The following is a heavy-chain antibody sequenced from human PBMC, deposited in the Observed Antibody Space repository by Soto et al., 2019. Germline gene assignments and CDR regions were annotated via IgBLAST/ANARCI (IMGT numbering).Heavy chain of an antibody. V-gene: IGHV3-23*01. CDR1: GFTFSSYA. D-gene: IGHD5-18*01. CDR3: AKDAQRSSMVTGYYFDY. Sequence: GGSLRLSCAASGFTFSSYAMSWVRQAPGKGLEWVSVISASGGSTYYADSVKGRFTISRDNSKNTLYLQTNSLRAEDTAVYYCAKDAQRSSMVTGYYFDYWGQGTLVTVSS. CDR2: ISASGGST. J-gene: IGHJ4*02.